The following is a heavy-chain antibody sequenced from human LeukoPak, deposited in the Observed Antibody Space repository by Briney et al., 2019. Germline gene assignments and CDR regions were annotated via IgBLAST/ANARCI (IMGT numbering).Heavy chain of an antibody. Sequence: SETLSLTCTVSGGSISSTSHYWGWIRQPPGKGLEWIGSIYYSGSTYYNPSLKSRVTISVDTSKNQFSLKLSSVTAADTAVYYYAESLAVAGSPFYFDYWGQGTLVTVSS. CDR1: GGSISSTSHY. V-gene: IGHV4-39*01. J-gene: IGHJ4*02. CDR3: AESLAVAGSPFYFDY. D-gene: IGHD6-19*01. CDR2: IYYSGST.